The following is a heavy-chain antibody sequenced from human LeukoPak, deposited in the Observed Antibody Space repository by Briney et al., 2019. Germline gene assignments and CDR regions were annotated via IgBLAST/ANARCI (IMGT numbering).Heavy chain of an antibody. CDR1: GFTFSSYS. CDR3: ARAGSGTDY. J-gene: IGHJ4*02. CDR2: ISSSSSTR. V-gene: IGHV3-48*01. Sequence: GGSLRLSCAPSGFTFSSYSMSWVRQAPGKGLEWVSYISSSSSTRYYADSVKGRFTISRDNAKNSLYMQMNSLRAEDTAVYYCARAGSGTDYWGQGTLVTVSS. D-gene: IGHD1-26*01.